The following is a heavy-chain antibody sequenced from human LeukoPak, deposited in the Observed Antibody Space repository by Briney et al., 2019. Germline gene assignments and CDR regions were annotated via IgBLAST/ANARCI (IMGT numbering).Heavy chain of an antibody. CDR2: ISAYNGNT. CDR1: GYTFTSYG. CDR3: ARDTPYDEAAATDY. Sequence: ASVKVSCTASGYTFTSYGISWVRQAPGQGLEWMGWISAYNGNTNYAQKLQGRVTMTADTSTSTAYMELRSLRSDDTAVYYCARDTPYDEAAATDYWGQGTLVTVSS. J-gene: IGHJ4*02. V-gene: IGHV1-18*01. D-gene: IGHD6-13*01.